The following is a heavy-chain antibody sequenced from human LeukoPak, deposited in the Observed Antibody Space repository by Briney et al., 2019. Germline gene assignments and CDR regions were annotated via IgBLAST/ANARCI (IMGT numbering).Heavy chain of an antibody. CDR3: ARVHDTTGYYHYFDS. J-gene: IGHJ4*02. D-gene: IGHD3-9*01. CDR1: GFTFSTYP. Sequence: QAGGTLRLSCEASGFTFSTYPMHWVRQAPDKGLEGVAMISHHGSNEYYADSVKGRFTISRDNSKNTVYLQMNNPRVEDTAIYYCARVHDTTGYYHYFDSWGQGTLVTVSS. CDR2: ISHHGSNE. V-gene: IGHV3-30*14.